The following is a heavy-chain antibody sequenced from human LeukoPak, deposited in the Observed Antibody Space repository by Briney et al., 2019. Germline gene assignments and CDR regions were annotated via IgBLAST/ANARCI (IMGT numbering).Heavy chain of an antibody. CDR2: ISYDGSNK. V-gene: IGHV3-30*18. D-gene: IGHD3-22*01. J-gene: IGHJ3*02. Sequence: GGSLRLSCAASGFTFSSYGMHWVRQAPGKGLEWVAVISYDGSNKYYADSVRGRFTISRDNSKNTLYLQMNSLRAEDTAVYYCANADSSGYYLTSYAFDIWGQGTMVTVSS. CDR3: ANADSSGYYLTSYAFDI. CDR1: GFTFSSYG.